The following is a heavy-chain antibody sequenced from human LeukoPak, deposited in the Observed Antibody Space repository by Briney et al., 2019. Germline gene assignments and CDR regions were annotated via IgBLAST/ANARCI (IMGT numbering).Heavy chain of an antibody. CDR1: GFTFSSYS. D-gene: IGHD6-19*01. CDR3: ARNAISVAGYSDY. V-gene: IGHV3-48*01. J-gene: IGHJ4*02. CDR2: IGGSCRSI. Sequence: GGSLRLSCAASGFTFSSYSMNWVSQAPGKGLEWDSYIGGSCRSIYSADSVRGRFTIYRESGKNSLYLQVNNLRVKDTAVYYCARNAISVAGYSDYWGKGTLVTVSA.